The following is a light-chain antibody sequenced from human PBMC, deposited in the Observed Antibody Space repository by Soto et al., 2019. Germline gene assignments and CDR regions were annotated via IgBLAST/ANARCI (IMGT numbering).Light chain of an antibody. CDR2: WAS. J-gene: IGKJ1*01. V-gene: IGKV4-1*01. Sequence: DIVMPQSPDSLAVSLGETATINCKSSQSVLYSSNNKNYLAWYQQKPGEPPKLLIYWASTRESGVPDRFSGSGSGTDFTLTISSLQAEDVAVYYCQQYYSTPQSFGQGTKVDIK. CDR1: QSVLYSSNNKNY. CDR3: QQYYSTPQS.